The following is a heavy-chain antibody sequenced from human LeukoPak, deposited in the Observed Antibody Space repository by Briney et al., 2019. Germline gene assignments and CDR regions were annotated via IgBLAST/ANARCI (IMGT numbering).Heavy chain of an antibody. J-gene: IGHJ3*02. V-gene: IGHV3-48*04. CDR2: ISSASSNI. CDR1: GFTFSSYN. Sequence: GGSLRLSCVASGFTFSSYNMNWVRQAPGKGLERVAYISSASSNIYYADSVKGRFTISRDNAKNSLYLQMNSLRAEDTAVYYCASIPSSGYYYGSAFDIWGQGTMVTVSS. CDR3: ASIPSSGYYYGSAFDI. D-gene: IGHD3-22*01.